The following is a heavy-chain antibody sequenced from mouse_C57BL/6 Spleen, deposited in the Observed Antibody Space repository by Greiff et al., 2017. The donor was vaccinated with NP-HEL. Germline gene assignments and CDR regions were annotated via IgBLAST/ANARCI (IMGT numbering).Heavy chain of an antibody. Sequence: QVQLKQPGAELVMPGASVKLSCKASGYTFTSYWMHWVKQRPGQGLEWIGEIDPSDSYTNYNQKFKGKSTLTVDKSSSTAYMQLSSLTSEDSAVYYCARRDYDYDDAMDYWGQGTSVTVSS. D-gene: IGHD2-4*01. V-gene: IGHV1-69*01. CDR2: IDPSDSYT. CDR1: GYTFTSYW. J-gene: IGHJ4*01. CDR3: ARRDYDYDDAMDY.